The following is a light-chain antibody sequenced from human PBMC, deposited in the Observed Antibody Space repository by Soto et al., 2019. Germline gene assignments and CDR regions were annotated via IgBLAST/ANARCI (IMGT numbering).Light chain of an antibody. Sequence: QSALTQPASVSGSPGQSITISCTGTSSDVGGYNYVSWSQQHPGKAPQLMIYEVSKRPSGVSNRFSGSKSGNTASLTISGLQAEEEADYYCSSYTSSSTYVFGTGTKLTVL. CDR1: SSDVGGYNY. V-gene: IGLV2-14*01. CDR2: EVS. J-gene: IGLJ1*01. CDR3: SSYTSSSTYV.